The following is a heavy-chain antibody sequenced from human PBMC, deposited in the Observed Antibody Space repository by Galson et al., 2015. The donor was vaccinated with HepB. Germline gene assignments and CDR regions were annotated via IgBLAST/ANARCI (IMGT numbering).Heavy chain of an antibody. CDR1: GGSISSYY. D-gene: IGHD3-10*01. Sequence: ETLSLTCTVSGGSISSYYWSWIRQPPGKGLEWIGYIYYSGSTNYNPSLKSRVTISVDTSKNQFSLKLSSVTAADTAVYYCAREQTGSFDYWGQGTLVTVSS. CDR3: AREQTGSFDY. CDR2: IYYSGST. V-gene: IGHV4-59*01. J-gene: IGHJ4*02.